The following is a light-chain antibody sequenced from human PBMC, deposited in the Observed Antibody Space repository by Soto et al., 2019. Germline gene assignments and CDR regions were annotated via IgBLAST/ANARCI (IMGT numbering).Light chain of an antibody. CDR3: QQTYGTPQT. J-gene: IGKJ1*01. CDR2: AAS. CDR1: QSVTSY. V-gene: IGKV1-39*01. Sequence: DIQMTQSPSSLSASVGDRVTITCRASQSVTSYLNWYQQKPGKAPELLIHAASRLQSGVPSRFSGSGPGTDFTLTISSLQPEDFATYYCQQTYGTPQTFGQGTKVDIK.